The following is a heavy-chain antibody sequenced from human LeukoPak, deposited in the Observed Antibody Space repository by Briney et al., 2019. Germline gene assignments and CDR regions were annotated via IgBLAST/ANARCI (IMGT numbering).Heavy chain of an antibody. CDR3: ARQAQKVVAGFVMNV. D-gene: IGHD2-15*01. CDR1: GFGFTSYW. Sequence: GVARHIYCQGSGFGFTSYWIRWARPIPGKGLGWMGRIAPSDSYTNNSPSFQGHVTISADKSISTAYLQWSSLKASHTAMYYCARQAQKVVAGFVMNVWGKGTTVTASS. V-gene: IGHV5-10-1*01. J-gene: IGHJ6*04. CDR2: IAPSDSYT.